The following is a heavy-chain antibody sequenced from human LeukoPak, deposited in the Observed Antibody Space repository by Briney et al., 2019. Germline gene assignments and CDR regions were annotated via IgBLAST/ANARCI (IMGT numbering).Heavy chain of an antibody. Sequence: PGGSLRLSCAASGFTFSSYGMHWVRQAPGKGLEWVAVISYDGSNEYYADSVKGRFTISRDNSKNTLYLQMNSLRAEDTAVYYCAKDKEQQLSNFDYWGQGTLVTVSS. CDR1: GFTFSSYG. J-gene: IGHJ4*02. V-gene: IGHV3-30*18. CDR2: ISYDGSNE. CDR3: AKDKEQQLSNFDY. D-gene: IGHD6-13*01.